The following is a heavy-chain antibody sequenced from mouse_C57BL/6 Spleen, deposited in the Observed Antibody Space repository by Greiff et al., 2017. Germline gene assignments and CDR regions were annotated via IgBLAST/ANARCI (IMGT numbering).Heavy chain of an antibody. CDR2: IDPEAGET. CDR3: ARYYYDGCYNDFDG. Sequence: VQLQQSGAELVQPGASVKLSCTASGFNIKDYYMHWVKQRTEQGLEWIGRIDPEAGETKYDPKFQGKGTITADTSSNRAYLQLSSMTSEDTAVYYCARYYYDGCYNDFDGRGKGTTLTVSS. J-gene: IGHJ2*01. D-gene: IGHD1-1*02. CDR1: GFNIKDYY. V-gene: IGHV14-2*01.